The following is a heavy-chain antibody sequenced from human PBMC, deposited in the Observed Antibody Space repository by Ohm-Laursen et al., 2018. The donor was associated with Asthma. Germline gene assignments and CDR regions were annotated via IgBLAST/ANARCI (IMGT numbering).Heavy chain of an antibody. J-gene: IGHJ4*02. CDR1: GLTFSRYW. Sequence: GSLRLSCSASGLTFSRYWMHWVRQAPGKGLVWVSQINSDGSSTTYADSVKGRFTISRDNAKNTLYLQMNSLRAEDTAVYYCTWSFDSWGQGTPVTVSS. CDR2: INSDGSST. V-gene: IGHV3-74*01. CDR3: TWSFDS.